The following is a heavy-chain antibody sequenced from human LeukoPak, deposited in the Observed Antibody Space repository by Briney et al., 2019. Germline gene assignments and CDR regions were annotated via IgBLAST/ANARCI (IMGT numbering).Heavy chain of an antibody. CDR1: GFTFSGHG. CDR3: AKDDNWLQFES. V-gene: IGHV3-23*01. Sequence: PGGSLRLSCAASGFTFSGHGMNWVRQAPGKGLEWVSGITSGGATTYYTDSVKGRFTISRDNSKNTLYLQMNSLRAEDTAVYYCAKDDNWLQFESWGQGTLVTVSS. J-gene: IGHJ5*01. CDR2: ITSGGATT. D-gene: IGHD5-24*01.